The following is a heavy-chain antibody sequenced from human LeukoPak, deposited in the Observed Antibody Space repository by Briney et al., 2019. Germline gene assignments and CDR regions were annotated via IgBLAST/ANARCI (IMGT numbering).Heavy chain of an antibody. CDR2: ISASGDST. D-gene: IGHD2-15*01. V-gene: IGHV3-23*01. J-gene: IGHJ4*02. CDR1: GFPFDDYA. Sequence: EGSLRLSCAASGFPFDDYAMLWVRQAPGKGLEWVSGISASGDSTYYADSVEGRFTMSRDNSKNTVYLQMNSLRVDDTAVYYCARRDIVVVVSASDYWGQGTLVTVSS. CDR3: ARRDIVVVVSASDY.